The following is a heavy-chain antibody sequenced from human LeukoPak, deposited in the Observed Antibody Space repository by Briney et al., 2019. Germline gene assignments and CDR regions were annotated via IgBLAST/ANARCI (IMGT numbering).Heavy chain of an antibody. D-gene: IGHD4-17*01. CDR3: ARDVKKGYGDYIDY. CDR2: IWFDGSNS. V-gene: IGHV3-33*01. Sequence: PGGSLRLSCAASGFTFSNYGMLWVRQAPGKGLEWVAFIWFDGSNSHYADSVQGRFTFSRDNSKNTLYLQMNSPRAEDTAVYYCARDVKKGYGDYIDYWGQGTLVTVSS. J-gene: IGHJ4*02. CDR1: GFTFSNYG.